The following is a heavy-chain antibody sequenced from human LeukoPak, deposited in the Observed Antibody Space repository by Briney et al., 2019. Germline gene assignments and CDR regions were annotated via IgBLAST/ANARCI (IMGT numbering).Heavy chain of an antibody. J-gene: IGHJ4*02. CDR3: ATFSGIAVAGSVY. V-gene: IGHV1-2*02. CDR2: INPNSGGT. CDR1: GYTFTGYY. D-gene: IGHD6-19*01. Sequence: ASVKVSCTASGYTFTGYYMHWVRQAPGQGLEWMGWINPNSGGTNYAQKFQGRVTMTRDTSISTAYMELSRLRSDDTAVYYCATFSGIAVAGSVYWGQGTLVTVSS.